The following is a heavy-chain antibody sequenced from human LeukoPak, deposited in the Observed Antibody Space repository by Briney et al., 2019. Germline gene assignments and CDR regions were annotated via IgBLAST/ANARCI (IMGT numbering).Heavy chain of an antibody. J-gene: IGHJ6*03. Sequence: SETLSLTCTVSGASISSGGYYWNWIRQPPGKGLEWIGYIYTSGSTNYNPSLKSRVTISVDTSKNQFSLKLSSVTAADTAVYYCASGSTATMAYYYYYYMDVWGKGTTVTVSS. V-gene: IGHV4-61*08. D-gene: IGHD5-12*01. CDR1: GASISSGGYY. CDR3: ASGSTATMAYYYYYYMDV. CDR2: IYTSGST.